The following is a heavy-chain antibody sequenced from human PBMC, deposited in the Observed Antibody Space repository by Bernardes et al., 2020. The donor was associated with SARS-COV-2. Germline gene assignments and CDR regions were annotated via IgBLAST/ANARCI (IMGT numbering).Heavy chain of an antibody. V-gene: IGHV3-9*01. J-gene: IGHJ6*02. CDR3: ARVGIVVPAAIHYYYGMDV. CDR2: ISWNSGSI. CDR1: GFTFDDFA. D-gene: IGHD2-2*01. Sequence: SLRLSCAASGFTFDDFAMHWVRHSPGKGLEWVSGISWNSGSIGYAASVKGRFTISRDNAKNSLYLQMNSLRAEDTAVYYCARVGIVVPAAIHYYYGMDVWGQGTTVTVSS.